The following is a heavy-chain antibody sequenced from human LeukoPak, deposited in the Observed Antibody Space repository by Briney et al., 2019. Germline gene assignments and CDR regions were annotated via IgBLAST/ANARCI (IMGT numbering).Heavy chain of an antibody. J-gene: IGHJ4*02. CDR3: APVSGPVYFSY. Sequence: PGGSLRLSCAASGFTFSSYAMGWVRQAPGKGLEWVSAISNSGDSTNYADSVKGRFTISRDNSKNTLYLQMNSLRAEDTAVYYCAPVSGPVYFSYWGQGTLVTVSS. CDR2: ISNSGDST. D-gene: IGHD3-3*01. CDR1: GFTFSSYA. V-gene: IGHV3-23*01.